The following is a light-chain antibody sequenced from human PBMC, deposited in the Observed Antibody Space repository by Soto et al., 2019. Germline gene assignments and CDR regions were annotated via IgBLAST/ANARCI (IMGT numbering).Light chain of an antibody. Sequence: QSVLTEPPSVSGSPAQSVANPCTGTSSDVGSSNGVSWYQQPPGTAPKLMIYDVSNRPSGVPDRFSGSKSGNTASLTISGLQAEDEADYYCSSYTTSSTYVFGTGTKVTVL. J-gene: IGLJ1*01. V-gene: IGLV2-18*02. CDR1: SSDVGSSNG. CDR2: DVS. CDR3: SSYTTSSTYV.